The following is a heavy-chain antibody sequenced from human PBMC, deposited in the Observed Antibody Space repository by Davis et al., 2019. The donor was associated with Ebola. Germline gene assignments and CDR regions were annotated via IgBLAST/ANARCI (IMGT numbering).Heavy chain of an antibody. CDR3: ASGDTHEF. Sequence: ASVKVSCKASGYTFTDYLLHGVRRAPGQGLEWVGWSNTNSGVTTYAQKFQGRVTMTRDRSINTAYMELNSLTSDDTATYFCASGDTHEFWGRGTLITVSS. CDR2: SNTNSGVT. J-gene: IGHJ4*02. CDR1: GYTFTDYL. V-gene: IGHV1-2*02.